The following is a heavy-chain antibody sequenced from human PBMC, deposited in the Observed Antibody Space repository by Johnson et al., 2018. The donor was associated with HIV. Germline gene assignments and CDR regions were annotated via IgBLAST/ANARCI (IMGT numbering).Heavy chain of an antibody. D-gene: IGHD5-12*01. V-gene: IGHV3-7*05. CDR2: INQEGSEK. CDR1: GFTFSSYW. J-gene: IGHJ3*02. CDR3: YRQSPRGYSGYDAFDI. Sequence: VQLVESGGGLVQPGGSLRLSCAASGFTFSSYWMSWVRQAPGKGLEWVANINQEGSEKNYVDYVKGRFTISRDNAKTSVYLQMNSMRADDTAMYYGYRQSPRGYSGYDAFDIWGQGTMVTVS.